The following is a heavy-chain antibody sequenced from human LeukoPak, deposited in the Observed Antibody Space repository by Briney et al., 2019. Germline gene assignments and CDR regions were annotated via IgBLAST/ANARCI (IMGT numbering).Heavy chain of an antibody. D-gene: IGHD1-1*01. CDR3: ARVGDWNDLVY. CDR2: ISYSGNT. CDR1: GDSINSYY. V-gene: IGHV4-59*01. J-gene: IGHJ4*02. Sequence: SETLSLTCTVSGDSINSYYWSWIRQPPGKGLEWVGFISYSGNTQYNPSLESRVTISVDTSNNQFSLELSSVTAADTAVYYCARVGDWNDLVYWGQGTLVTVSS.